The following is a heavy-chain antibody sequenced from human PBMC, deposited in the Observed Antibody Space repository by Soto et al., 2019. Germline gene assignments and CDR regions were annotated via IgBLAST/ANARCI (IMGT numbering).Heavy chain of an antibody. CDR1: GFTFSSYG. CDR3: AKEMAGVVTTPFDY. Sequence: VGSLRLSCAASGFTFSSYGMHWVRQAPGKVLEWVAVISYDGSNKYYADSLKGRFTISRDNSKNTLYLQMNSLRAEDTAVYYCAKEMAGVVTTPFDYWGQGTLVTVSS. J-gene: IGHJ4*02. D-gene: IGHD3-3*01. CDR2: ISYDGSNK. V-gene: IGHV3-30*18.